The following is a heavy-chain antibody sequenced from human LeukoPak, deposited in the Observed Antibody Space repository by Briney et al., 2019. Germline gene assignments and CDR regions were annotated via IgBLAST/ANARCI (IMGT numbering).Heavy chain of an antibody. D-gene: IGHD6-13*01. V-gene: IGHV5-51*01. CDR1: GYTFTSFF. CDR2: IYTGDSDT. J-gene: IGHJ4*02. CDR3: ARPITGAGTDLGY. Sequence: GESLKISCKASGYTFTSFFIGWVRQMPGQGLEWMGIIYTGDSDTRHSPSFQGQVTISVDKSISTAYLQWRSLKASDTAIYYCARPITGAGTDLGYWGQGTLVTVSS.